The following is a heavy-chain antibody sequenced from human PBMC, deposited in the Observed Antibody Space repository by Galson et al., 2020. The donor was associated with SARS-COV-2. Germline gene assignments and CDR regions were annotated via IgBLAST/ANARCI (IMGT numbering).Heavy chain of an antibody. Sequence: SGPTLVKPTQTLTLNCTFSGFSLTTSGMGVTWIRQPPGKALEWLALIDWDTDKYYSTSLKTRLTISGDTSKNQVFLTMTNMDPADTATYYCARMADGYGGYDYGSSPFDYWGQGTLVTVSS. CDR3: ARMADGYGGYDYGSSPFDY. J-gene: IGHJ4*02. CDR1: GFSLTTSGMG. CDR2: IDWDTDK. V-gene: IGHV2-70*01. D-gene: IGHD5-12*01.